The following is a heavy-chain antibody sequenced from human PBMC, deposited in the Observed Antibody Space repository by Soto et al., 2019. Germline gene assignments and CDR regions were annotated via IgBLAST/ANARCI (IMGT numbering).Heavy chain of an antibody. D-gene: IGHD5-12*01. J-gene: IGHJ6*03. V-gene: IGHV3-33*01. CDR1: RFTFSSYG. CDR2: IWYDGSNK. Sequence: QVQLVESGGGVVQPGRSLRLSCAASRFTFSSYGMHWVRQAPGKGLEWVAVIWYDGSNKYYADSVKGRFTISRDNSKNTLYLQMNSLRAEDTAVYYCARDGGATYYYYMDVWGKGTTVTVSS. CDR3: ARDGGATYYYYMDV.